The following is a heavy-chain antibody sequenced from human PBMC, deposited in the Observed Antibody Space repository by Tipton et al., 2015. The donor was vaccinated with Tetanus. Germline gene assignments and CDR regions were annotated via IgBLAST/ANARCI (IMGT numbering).Heavy chain of an antibody. D-gene: IGHD5-24*01. J-gene: IGHJ4*02. CDR3: ARDRVRDGYNSGIDY. Sequence: TLSLTCTVSGGSISSYYWSWIRQPPGKGLEWIGYIYYSGSTNYNPSLKSRVTISVDTSKNQFSLKLSSVTAADTAVYYCARDRVRDGYNSGIDYWGQGTLVTVSS. V-gene: IGHV4-59*01. CDR1: GGSISSYY. CDR2: IYYSGST.